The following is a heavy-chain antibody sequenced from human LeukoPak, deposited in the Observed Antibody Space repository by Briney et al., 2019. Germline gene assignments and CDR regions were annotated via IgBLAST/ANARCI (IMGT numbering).Heavy chain of an antibody. CDR3: GGKGCRTPSCYLRL. J-gene: IGHJ4*02. D-gene: IGHD2-2*01. V-gene: IGHV4-34*01. Sequence: AQTLALTCADEGGSFSGYYWSWIRQPQGKGLEWIGEINHSGSTNYNPSLKSRVTISVDTSKNQFSLKLSSVTAADTAVYYCGGKGCRTPSCYLRLWGQGTSVT. CDR1: GGSFSGYY. CDR2: INHSGST.